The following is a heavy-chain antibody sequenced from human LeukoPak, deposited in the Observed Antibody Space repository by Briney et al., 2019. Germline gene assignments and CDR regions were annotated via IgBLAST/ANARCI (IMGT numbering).Heavy chain of an antibody. J-gene: IGHJ4*02. D-gene: IGHD3-10*01. CDR2: ISAYNGNT. CDR1: GYTFTSYG. Sequence: GASVKVSCKASGYTFTSYGISWVRQAPGQGLEWMGWISAYNGNTNYAQKLQGRVTMTTDTSTSTAYMELRSLRSDDTAVYYCARDSNSYGSGATIDYWGQGTLVTVSS. V-gene: IGHV1-18*01. CDR3: ARDSNSYGSGATIDY.